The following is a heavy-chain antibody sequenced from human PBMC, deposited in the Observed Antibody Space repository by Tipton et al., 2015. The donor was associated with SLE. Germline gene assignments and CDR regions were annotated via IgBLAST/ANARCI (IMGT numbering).Heavy chain of an antibody. CDR1: GGSISSSSYY. D-gene: IGHD3-16*02. J-gene: IGHJ4*02. V-gene: IGHV4-39*07. CDR2: IYYSGST. Sequence: TLSLTCTVSGGSISSSSYYWGWIRQPPGKGLEWIGSIYYSGSTYYNPSLKSRVTISVDTSKNQFSLKLSSVTAADTAVYYCARDRLGGVIVTTFDYWGQGTLVTVS. CDR3: ARDRLGGVIVTTFDY.